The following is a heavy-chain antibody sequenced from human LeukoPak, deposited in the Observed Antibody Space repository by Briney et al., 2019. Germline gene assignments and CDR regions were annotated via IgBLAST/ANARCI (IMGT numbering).Heavy chain of an antibody. CDR3: AGDTGSFPHVSFDV. CDR2: IYYSGST. Sequence: PSETLSLTCTVSGGSISSSSYYWGWIRQPPGKGLEWIGNIYYSGSTYYNPSLKSRVTISVDTSKNQFSLKLNSVTAADTAVYYCAGDTGSFPHVSFDVWGQGTMVTVSS. V-gene: IGHV4-39*07. J-gene: IGHJ3*01. CDR1: GGSISSSSYY. D-gene: IGHD1-26*01.